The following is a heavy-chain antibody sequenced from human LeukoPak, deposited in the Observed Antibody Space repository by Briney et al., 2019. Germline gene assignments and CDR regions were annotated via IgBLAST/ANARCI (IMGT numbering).Heavy chain of an antibody. CDR1: GFTFSSYA. D-gene: IGHD3-16*01. J-gene: IGHJ4*02. CDR2: ITTTGNT. CDR3: ARSDTFGGIFDY. V-gene: IGHV3-21*01. Sequence: PGGSLRLSCAASGFTFSSYAMSWVRQAPGRGLEWVSGITTTGNTYYADSVKGRFTISRDNAKNSLYLQMNSLRAEDTAVYYCARSDTFGGIFDYWGQGTLVTVSS.